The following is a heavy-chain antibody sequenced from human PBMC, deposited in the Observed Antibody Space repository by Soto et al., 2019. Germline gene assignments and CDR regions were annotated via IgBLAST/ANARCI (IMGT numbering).Heavy chain of an antibody. CDR3: AGHFTRCSSGPGPLEY. D-gene: IGHD6-25*01. Sequence: QVQLQESGPGLVQPSQTLSLTCTVSGDSISSGDYYWSWVRQSPGKGLEWIGCIYYSGTTYYNPSFWTQPTMLVHTSNNHFSRRMRSVTAADALMYFCAGHFTRCSSGPGPLEYWGQGTLVTVSS. CDR1: GDSISSGDYY. V-gene: IGHV4-30-4*01. CDR2: IYYSGTT. J-gene: IGHJ4*02.